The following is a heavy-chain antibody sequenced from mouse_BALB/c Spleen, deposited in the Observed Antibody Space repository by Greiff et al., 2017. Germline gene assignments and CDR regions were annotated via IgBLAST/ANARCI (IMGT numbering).Heavy chain of an antibody. Sequence: EVKLVESGGGLVKPGGSLKLSCAASGFTFSSYAMSWVRQSPEKRLEWVAEISSGGSYTYYPDTVTGRFTISRDNAKNTLYLEMSSLRSEDTAMYYCARDGGNYGSAMDYWGQGTSVTVSS. D-gene: IGHD1-1*02. J-gene: IGHJ4*01. CDR3: ARDGGNYGSAMDY. CDR1: GFTFSSYA. CDR2: ISSGGSYT. V-gene: IGHV5-9-4*01.